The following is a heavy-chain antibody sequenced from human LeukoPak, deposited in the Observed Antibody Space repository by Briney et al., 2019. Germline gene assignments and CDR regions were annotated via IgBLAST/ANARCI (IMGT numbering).Heavy chain of an antibody. Sequence: PGGSLRLSCAASGFTFSRYAMTWVRQAPGKGLYWVSAISGSGGSTYYADSVKGRFTISRDNSKNTLYLQMNSLRAEDTAVYYCAKDRGSSIAAADSLLFDYWGQGTLVTVSS. D-gene: IGHD6-13*01. CDR2: ISGSGGST. CDR1: GFTFSRYA. V-gene: IGHV3-23*01. J-gene: IGHJ4*02. CDR3: AKDRGSSIAAADSLLFDY.